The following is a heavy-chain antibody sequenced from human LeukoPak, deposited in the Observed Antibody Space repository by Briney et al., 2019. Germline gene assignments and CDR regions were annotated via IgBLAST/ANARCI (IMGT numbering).Heavy chain of an antibody. D-gene: IGHD2-15*01. CDR2: IRSKANSYAT. V-gene: IGHV3-73*01. Sequence: GGSLRLSCAAPGFTFSGSAMHWVRQASGRGLEWVGRIRSKANSYATAYAASVKGRFTISRDDSKNTAYLQMNSLKTEDTAVYYCTTSISGIYYWGQGTLVTVSS. CDR3: TTSISGIYY. J-gene: IGHJ4*02. CDR1: GFTFSGSA.